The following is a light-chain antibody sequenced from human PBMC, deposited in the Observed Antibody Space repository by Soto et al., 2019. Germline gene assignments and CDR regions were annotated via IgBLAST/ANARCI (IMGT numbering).Light chain of an antibody. Sequence: EIVWTQSPGTLSLSPGERATLSCRASQSVSSSYLAWYQQKPGQAPRLLIYGASSRATRIPDRFSDSGSGTDFPLTIRRLEPEDFAVYYCEQYGSSPPITFGQGTRLEIK. CDR2: GAS. V-gene: IGKV3-20*01. CDR3: EQYGSSPPIT. CDR1: QSVSSSY. J-gene: IGKJ5*01.